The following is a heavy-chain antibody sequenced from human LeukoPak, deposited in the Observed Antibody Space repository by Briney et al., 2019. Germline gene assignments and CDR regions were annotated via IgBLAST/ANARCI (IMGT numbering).Heavy chain of an antibody. CDR2: ISGSGGST. J-gene: IGHJ4*02. CDR1: GFTFSSYA. CDR3: AKSSPRTYDSSGYYDY. D-gene: IGHD3-22*01. Sequence: GGSLRLSCAASGFTFSSYAMSWARQAPGKGLEWVSAISGSGGSTYYADSVKGRFTISRDNSKNTLYLQMNSLRAEDTAVYYCAKSSPRTYDSSGYYDYWGQGTLVTVSS. V-gene: IGHV3-23*01.